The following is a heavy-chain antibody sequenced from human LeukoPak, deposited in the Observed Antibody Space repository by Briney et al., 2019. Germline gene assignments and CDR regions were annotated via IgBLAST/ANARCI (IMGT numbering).Heavy chain of an antibody. CDR1: GGSFSGYY. V-gene: IGHV4-34*01. D-gene: IGHD4-17*01. CDR3: ARTKSYGDQYYFDY. CDR2: INHSGST. J-gene: IGHJ4*02. Sequence: SETLSLTCAVYGGSFSGYYWSWIPQPPGKGLEWFGEINHSGSTNYNPSLKSRVTISVDTSKNQFSLKLSSVTAADTAVYYCARTKSYGDQYYFDYWGQGTLVTVSS.